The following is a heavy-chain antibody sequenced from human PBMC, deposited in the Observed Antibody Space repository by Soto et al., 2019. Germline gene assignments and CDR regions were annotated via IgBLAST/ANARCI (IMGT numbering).Heavy chain of an antibody. CDR2: IVVGSGNT. J-gene: IGHJ4*02. V-gene: IGHV1-58*01. D-gene: IGHD3-22*01. CDR1: GFTFPSSA. Sequence: QMQLVQSGPEVKKPGTSVKVSCKASGFTFPSSAVQWVRQARGQRLEWIARIVVGSGNTNYAQKFQERLTISRDMSTNTAYMALSSLRSEDTAVYYCAAVPYYYDTSGTYLHYWGQGTLVTVSS. CDR3: AAVPYYYDTSGTYLHY.